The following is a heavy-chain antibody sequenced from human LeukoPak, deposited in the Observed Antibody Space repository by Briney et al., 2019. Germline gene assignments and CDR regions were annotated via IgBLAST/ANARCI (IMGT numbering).Heavy chain of an antibody. CDR1: GGSISSYY. Sequence: KPSETLPLTCTVSGGSISSYYWNWIRQPPGKGLEWIGHIYSSGSTNYNPSLKSRVTISVDTSKNQFSLKLSSVTAADTAVYYCASVRSSWYYYYYGMDVWGQGTTVTVSS. CDR3: ASVRSSWYYYYYGMDV. J-gene: IGHJ6*02. D-gene: IGHD6-13*01. V-gene: IGHV4-59*12. CDR2: IYSSGST.